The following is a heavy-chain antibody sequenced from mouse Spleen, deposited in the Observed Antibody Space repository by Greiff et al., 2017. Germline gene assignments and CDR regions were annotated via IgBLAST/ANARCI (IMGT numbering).Heavy chain of an antibody. Sequence: QVQLQQPGAELVMPGASVKLSCKASGYTFTSYWMHWVKQRPGQGLEWIGEIDPSDSYTNYNQKFKGKATLTVDKSSSTAYMQLSSLTSEDSAVYYCASDVPVAMDYWGQGTSVTVSS. J-gene: IGHJ4*01. V-gene: IGHV1-69*01. CDR3: ASDVPVAMDY. CDR2: IDPSDSYT. CDR1: GYTFTSYW.